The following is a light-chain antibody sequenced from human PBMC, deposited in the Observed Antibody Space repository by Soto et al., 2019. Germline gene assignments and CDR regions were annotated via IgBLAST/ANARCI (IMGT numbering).Light chain of an antibody. CDR3: QSYDSGLSVV. CDR1: SSNIGAGND. V-gene: IGLV1-40*01. J-gene: IGLJ2*01. CDR2: SDS. Sequence: QSLLTQPPSVSGAPGQRVTIFCTGSSSNIGAGNDVQWYQQLPGTAPKLLIHSDSNRPSGVPDRFSGSKSGTSASLAITGLQAEDEADYYCQSYDSGLSVVFGGGTKLTVL.